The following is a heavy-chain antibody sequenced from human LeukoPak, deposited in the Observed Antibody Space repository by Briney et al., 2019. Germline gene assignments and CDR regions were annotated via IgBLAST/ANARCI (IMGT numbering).Heavy chain of an antibody. J-gene: IGHJ4*02. CDR3: ARAGELGQLGRSGSYLY. V-gene: IGHV1-69*13. CDR1: GGTFSSYA. CDR2: IIPIFGTA. Sequence: SVKVSCKASGGTFSSYAISWVRQAPGQGLEWMGGIIPIFGTANYAQKFQGRVTITADESTSTAYMELSSLRSEDTAVYYCARAGELGQLGRSGSYLYWGQGTLVTVSS. D-gene: IGHD1-26*01.